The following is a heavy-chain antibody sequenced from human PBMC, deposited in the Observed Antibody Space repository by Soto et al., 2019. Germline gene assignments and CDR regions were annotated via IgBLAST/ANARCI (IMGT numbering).Heavy chain of an antibody. CDR2: IYHSGST. V-gene: IGHV4-30-2*02. CDR3: TRGGDPYKTGH. CDR1: GGSISSGGYS. D-gene: IGHD2-21*01. Sequence: PSETLSLTCAVSGGSISSGGYSWSWIRQPPGKGLEWIGYIYHSGSTYYNPSLKSRVTISVDTSKNQFSLKLPSVNTADTAIYYCTRGGDPYKTGHWGQGTLVTVSS. J-gene: IGHJ4*02.